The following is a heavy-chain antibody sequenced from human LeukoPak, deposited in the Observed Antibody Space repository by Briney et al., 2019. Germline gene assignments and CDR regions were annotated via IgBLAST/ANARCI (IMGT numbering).Heavy chain of an antibody. CDR1: KFTFSNYA. Sequence: PGGSLRLSCAASKFTFSNYAMSWVRQAPGKGLEWVSAIGGSGGSTYYADSVKGRFTISRDNSKNTLYLQMNSLRAEDTAVYYCAKNGHGSGSYYPRTKYYFDYWGQGTLVTVSS. J-gene: IGHJ4*02. D-gene: IGHD3-10*01. CDR3: AKNGHGSGSYYPRTKYYFDY. V-gene: IGHV3-23*01. CDR2: IGGSGGST.